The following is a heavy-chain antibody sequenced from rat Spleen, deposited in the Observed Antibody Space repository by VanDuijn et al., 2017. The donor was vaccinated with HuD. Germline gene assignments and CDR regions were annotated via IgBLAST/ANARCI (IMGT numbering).Heavy chain of an antibody. Sequence: EVQLVESGGGLVQPGRSLKLSCAASGFTFSNYWMYWVRQAPGKGLEWVSSISSDGGYTHYPDSVRGRFTISRDNAENTVYLQMNSLRSEDTATYYCAVSGYGYWGQGVMVTVSS. CDR3: AVSGYGY. D-gene: IGHD4-3*01. CDR1: GFTFSNYW. V-gene: IGHV5-58*01. CDR2: ISSDGGYT. J-gene: IGHJ2*01.